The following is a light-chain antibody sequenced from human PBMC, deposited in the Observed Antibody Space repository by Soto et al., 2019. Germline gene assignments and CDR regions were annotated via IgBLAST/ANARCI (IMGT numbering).Light chain of an antibody. CDR2: GAT. CDR1: QDLGTW. CDR3: QQAIRLPT. J-gene: IGKJ5*01. V-gene: IGKV1-12*01. Sequence: DFQMTQSPSYVSAFVGDTVTITCRASQDLGTWLAWYQQKPGKAPKILIYGATTLQNGVPSRFSGSGSGTDFTLTITSLQPEDIGTYYCQQAIRLPTFGQGTRLQ.